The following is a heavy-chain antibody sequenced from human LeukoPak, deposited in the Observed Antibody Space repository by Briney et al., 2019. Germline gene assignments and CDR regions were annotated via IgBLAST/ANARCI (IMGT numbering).Heavy chain of an antibody. CDR3: ARETYDFWSGYSLYYFDY. J-gene: IGHJ4*02. CDR1: GGSISSYY. D-gene: IGHD3-3*01. Sequence: SETLSLTCTVSGGSISSYYWSWIRQPPGKGLEWIGYIYYSGSTNYNPSLKSRVTVSVDMSKNQFSLKLRSVTAADTAVYYCARETYDFWSGYSLYYFDYWGQGTLVTVSS. V-gene: IGHV4-59*01. CDR2: IYYSGST.